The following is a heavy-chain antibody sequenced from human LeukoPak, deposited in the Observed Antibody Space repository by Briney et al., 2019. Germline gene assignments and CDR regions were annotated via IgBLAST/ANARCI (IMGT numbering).Heavy chain of an antibody. CDR1: GYIFTSYN. V-gene: IGHV1-2*02. J-gene: IGHJ4*02. CDR3: ARFLPDTADDY. Sequence: ASVKVSCKASGYIFTSYNIYWVRQAPGQGLEWMGWINPNSGGTNYAQKFQGRVTLTRDTSISTVYMELSRLRSDDTAVYYCARFLPDTADDYWGQGTLVTVSS. CDR2: INPNSGGT. D-gene: IGHD5-18*01.